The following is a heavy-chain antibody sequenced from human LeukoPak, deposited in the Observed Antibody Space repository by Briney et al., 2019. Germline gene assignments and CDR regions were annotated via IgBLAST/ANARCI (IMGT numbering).Heavy chain of an antibody. CDR2: ISSSGSTI. D-gene: IGHD6-19*01. CDR3: ASGGWWLDY. J-gene: IGHJ4*01. CDR1: GFTFSSYT. V-gene: IGHV3-48*03. Sequence: GGSLRLSCAASGFTFSSYTLNWVRQAPGKGLEWVSYISSSGSTIYYADSVKGRFTISRDNAKNSLYLQMNSLRAEDTAVYYCASGGWWLDYWGQGTLVTVSS.